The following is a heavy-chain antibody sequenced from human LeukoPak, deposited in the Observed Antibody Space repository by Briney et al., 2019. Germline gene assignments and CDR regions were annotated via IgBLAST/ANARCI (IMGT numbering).Heavy chain of an antibody. V-gene: IGHV3-30-3*01. CDR1: GFTFSSYA. J-gene: IGHJ3*02. CDR3: ARLRRVRGADDAFDI. D-gene: IGHD3-10*01. Sequence: PGRSLRLSCAASGFTFSSYAMRWVRQAPGKGLEWVAVISYDGNNKYYADSVKGRFTISRDNSKNTLYLQMNSLRAEDTAVYYCARLRRVRGADDAFDIWGQGTMVTVSS. CDR2: ISYDGNNK.